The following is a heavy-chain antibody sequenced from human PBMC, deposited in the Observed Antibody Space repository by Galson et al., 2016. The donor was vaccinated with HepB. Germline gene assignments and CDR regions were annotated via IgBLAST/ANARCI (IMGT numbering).Heavy chain of an antibody. Sequence: SVKVSCKASGYTFTSYDINWVRRAPGQERQWRVGRNPNSGNTGHALQFHGSGAMTRDTSTSTAYMALSGMRSDDTAVYFCASAQVSYDVWPAYFLRWFDPWGQGTLITVSS. V-gene: IGHV1-8*01. D-gene: IGHD3-3*01. CDR1: GYTFTSYD. CDR3: ASAQVSYDVWPAYFLRWFDP. CDR2: RNPNSGNT. J-gene: IGHJ5*02.